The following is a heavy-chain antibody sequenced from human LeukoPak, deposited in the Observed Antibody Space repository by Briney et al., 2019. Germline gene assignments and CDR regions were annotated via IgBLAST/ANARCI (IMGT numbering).Heavy chain of an antibody. CDR2: INTDGSST. CDR3: ASYSGYEVDY. Sequence: GGSLRLSCAASGFTFSSYWMHWVRQAPGKGLVWVSRINTDGSSTNYADSVKGRFTISRDNAKNSLYLQMNSLRAEDTAVYYCASYSGYEVDYWGQGTLVTVSS. D-gene: IGHD5-12*01. J-gene: IGHJ4*02. CDR1: GFTFSSYW. V-gene: IGHV3-74*01.